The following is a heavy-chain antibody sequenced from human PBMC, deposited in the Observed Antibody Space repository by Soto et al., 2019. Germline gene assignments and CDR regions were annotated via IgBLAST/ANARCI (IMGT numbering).Heavy chain of an antibody. CDR1: GYTFTGYY. CDR2: INPNSGGT. D-gene: IGHD5-12*01. CDR3: ARWGDGYNYYCSMDV. V-gene: IGHV1-2*04. J-gene: IGHJ6*02. Sequence: QVQLVQSGAEVKKPGASVKVSCKASGYTFTGYYMHWVRQAPGQGLEWLGWINPNSGGTNYAQKFQGCVTMTRDTSISTAYMELSRLRSDDTAVYYCARWGDGYNYYCSMDVGGQGTTVTVSS.